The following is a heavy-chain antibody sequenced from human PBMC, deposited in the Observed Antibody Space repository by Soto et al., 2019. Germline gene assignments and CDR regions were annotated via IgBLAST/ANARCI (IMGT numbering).Heavy chain of an antibody. CDR2: ISYDGSIK. J-gene: IGHJ4*02. Sequence: GGSLRLSCAASGFTFRSYCMHWVRQAPGKGLEWVAVISYDGSIKYYADSVKGRFSISRDNSKNTLSLQMNALRDEDTAVYYCAKGPTSLWFEHAFDSWGQGTLVTVSS. CDR1: GFTFRSYC. CDR3: AKGPTSLWFEHAFDS. V-gene: IGHV3-30*18. D-gene: IGHD3-10*01.